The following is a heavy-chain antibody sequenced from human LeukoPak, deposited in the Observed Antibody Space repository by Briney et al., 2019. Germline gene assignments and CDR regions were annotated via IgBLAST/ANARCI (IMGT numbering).Heavy chain of an antibody. CDR3: ARDIYGSGSYYYYYYMDV. CDR2: ISSSSYI. Sequence: GGSLRLSCAASGFTFSSYSMNWVRQAPGKGLEWVSSISSSSYIYYADSVKGRFTISRDNAKNSLYLQMNSLRAEDTAVYYCARDIYGSGSYYYYYYMDVWGKGTTVTVSS. V-gene: IGHV3-21*01. CDR1: GFTFSSYS. D-gene: IGHD3-10*01. J-gene: IGHJ6*03.